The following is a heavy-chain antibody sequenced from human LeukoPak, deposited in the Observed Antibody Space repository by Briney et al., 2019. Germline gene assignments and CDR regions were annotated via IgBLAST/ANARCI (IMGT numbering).Heavy chain of an antibody. CDR3: AKSLGGAAAGAEYFQH. V-gene: IGHV3-30*18. CDR2: ISYDGSNK. D-gene: IGHD6-13*01. J-gene: IGHJ1*01. Sequence: PGGSLRLSCAASGFTFSTNTMHWVRQAPGKGLEWVAVISYDGSNKYYADSVKGRFTISRDNSKNTLYLQMNSLRAEDTAVYYCAKSLGGAAAGAEYFQHWGQGTLVTVSS. CDR1: GFTFSTNT.